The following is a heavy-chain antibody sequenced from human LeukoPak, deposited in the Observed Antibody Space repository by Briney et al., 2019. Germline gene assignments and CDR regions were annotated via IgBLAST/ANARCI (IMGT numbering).Heavy chain of an antibody. D-gene: IGHD1-26*01. CDR3: AKARSFWAPFDY. CDR1: GFTFSNYA. V-gene: IGHV3-23*01. Sequence: GGSLRLSCAASGFTFSNYAMRWVRQAPGKGLEWVSAISGSGDSTYYADSVKGRFTISRDNSKNTLSLQMNSLRVEDTAVYYCAKARSFWAPFDYWGQGSLVTVSS. J-gene: IGHJ4*02. CDR2: ISGSGDST.